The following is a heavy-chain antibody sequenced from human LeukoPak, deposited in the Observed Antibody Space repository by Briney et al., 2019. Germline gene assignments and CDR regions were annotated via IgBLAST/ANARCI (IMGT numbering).Heavy chain of an antibody. D-gene: IGHD3-10*01. Sequence: GASVMVSCKASGGTFSSYAISWVRQAPGQGLEWMGGIIPIFGTANYAQKFQGRVTITADESTSTAYMELSSLRSEDTAVYYCARAYSGAYYGSSLSIYYYGMDVWGQGTTVTVSS. J-gene: IGHJ6*02. CDR1: GGTFSSYA. V-gene: IGHV1-69*13. CDR2: IIPIFGTA. CDR3: ARAYSGAYYGSSLSIYYYGMDV.